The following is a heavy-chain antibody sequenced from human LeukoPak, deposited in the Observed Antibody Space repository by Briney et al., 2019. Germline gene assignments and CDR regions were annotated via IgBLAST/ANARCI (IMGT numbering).Heavy chain of an antibody. V-gene: IGHV3-30*18. D-gene: IGHD6-19*01. CDR2: ISYDGSNK. J-gene: IGHJ4*02. CDR1: GFTFSSYG. Sequence: PGGSLRLSCAASGFTFSSYGMHWVRQAPGKGLEWVAVISYDGSNKYYADSVKGRFTISRDNSKNTLYLQMNSLRAEDTAVYHCAKDWEQWLVIYYFDYWGQGTLVTVSS. CDR3: AKDWEQWLVIYYFDY.